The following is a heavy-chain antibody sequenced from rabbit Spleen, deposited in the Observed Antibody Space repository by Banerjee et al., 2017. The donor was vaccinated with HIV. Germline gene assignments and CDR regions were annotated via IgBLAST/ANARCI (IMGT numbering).Heavy chain of an antibody. CDR3: ARDLPGVIGWNFGW. J-gene: IGHJ4*01. Sequence: QEQLVESGGGLVQPEGSLTLSCTASGFSFSNKAVMCWVRQAPGKGLEWIACINVVTGKALYATWAKGRYTFSKTSSTTVTLEMTSLTAADTATYFCARDLPGVIGWNFGWWGPGTLVTVS. CDR1: GFSFSNKAV. CDR2: INVVTGKA. D-gene: IGHD1-1*01. V-gene: IGHV1S45*01.